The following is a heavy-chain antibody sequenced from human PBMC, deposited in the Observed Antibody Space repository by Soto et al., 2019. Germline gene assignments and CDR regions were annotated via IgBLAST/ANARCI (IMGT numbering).Heavy chain of an antibody. J-gene: IGHJ3*02. V-gene: IGHV4-59*01. D-gene: IGHD3-9*01. CDR2: IYYSGST. CDR1: GGSISSFC. Sequence: PSETLYPTCTVAGGSISSFCWSWIRQPPGKGLEWIGYIYYSGSTNYNPSLKSRVTISVDTSKNQFSLKLSSVTAADTAVYYCARGGSPYYDILTGYLAFDIWGQGTMVTVSS. CDR3: ARGGSPYYDILTGYLAFDI.